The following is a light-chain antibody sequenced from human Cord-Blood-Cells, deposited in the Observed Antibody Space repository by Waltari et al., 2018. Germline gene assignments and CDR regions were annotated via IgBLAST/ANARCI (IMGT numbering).Light chain of an antibody. J-gene: IGKJ3*01. Sequence: EIVMTQSPATLSVSPGERATLSCRASQSVSSNLAWSQQKPGQAPRLPNYGASTRATGIPARFSGSGSGTEFTLNISSLQSEAFAFYYCQQYNNWLRERITFGPGTKVYIK. CDR1: QSVSSN. CDR2: GAS. CDR3: QQYNNWLRERIT. V-gene: IGKV3-15*01.